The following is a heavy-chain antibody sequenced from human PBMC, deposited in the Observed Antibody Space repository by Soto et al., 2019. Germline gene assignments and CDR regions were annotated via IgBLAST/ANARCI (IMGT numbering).Heavy chain of an antibody. V-gene: IGHV3-33*01. J-gene: IGHJ4*02. D-gene: IGHD5-12*01. Sequence: QVQLVESGGGVVQPGKSLRLSCAGSGFTFKNYNMHWVRQAPGKGLEWVALIWYDGSDKFYGDSVKGRFTISRDNSNNTLYLLMNSLRDEDTGVYFCARPNYRYSGNFHFDSWGQGTLVTVSS. CDR1: GFTFKNYN. CDR2: IWYDGSDK. CDR3: ARPNYRYSGNFHFDS.